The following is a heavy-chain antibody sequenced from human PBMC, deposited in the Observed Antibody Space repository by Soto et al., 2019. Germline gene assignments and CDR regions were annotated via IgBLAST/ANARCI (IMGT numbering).Heavy chain of an antibody. D-gene: IGHD4-4*01. CDR3: ARGRRLTTVTTSDAFDI. V-gene: IGHV1-8*01. CDR1: GYTFTSYD. CDR2: MNPNSGNT. J-gene: IGHJ3*02. Sequence: ASVKVSCKASGYTFTSYDINWVRQATGQGLEWMGWMNPNSGNTGYAQKFQGRVTMTRNTSISTAYMELSSLRSEDTAVYYCARGRRLTTVTTSDAFDIWGQGTMVTVSS.